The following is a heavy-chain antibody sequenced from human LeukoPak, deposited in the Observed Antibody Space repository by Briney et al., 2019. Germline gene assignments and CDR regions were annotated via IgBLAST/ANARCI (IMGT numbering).Heavy chain of an antibody. CDR1: GGSISSYY. D-gene: IGHD5-24*01. CDR2: IYYSGST. CDR3: ARGRQGRDGYNEGPGDY. V-gene: IGHV4-59*01. Sequence: PSETLSLTCTVSGGSISSYYWSWIRQPPGKGLEWIGYIYYSGSTNYNPSLKSRVTISVDTSKNQFSLKLSSVAAADTAVYYCARGRQGRDGYNEGPGDYWGQGTLVTVSS. J-gene: IGHJ4*02.